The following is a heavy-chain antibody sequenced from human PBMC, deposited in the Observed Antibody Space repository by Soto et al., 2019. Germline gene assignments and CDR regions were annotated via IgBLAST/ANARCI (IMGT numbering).Heavy chain of an antibody. V-gene: IGHV3-33*01. CDR2: IWYDGSNK. J-gene: IGHJ4*02. CDR3: ARDPYTSSTSFDY. D-gene: IGHD1-20*01. CDR1: GFTFSSYG. Sequence: SLRLSCAASGFTFSSYGMHWVRQAPGKGLEWVAVIWYDGSNKYYADSVKGRFTISRDNSKNTLYLQMNSLRAEDTAVYYCARDPYTSSTSFDYWGLGTLVTVSS.